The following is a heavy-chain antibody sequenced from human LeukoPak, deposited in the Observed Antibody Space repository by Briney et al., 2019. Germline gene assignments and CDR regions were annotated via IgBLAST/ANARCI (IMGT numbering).Heavy chain of an antibody. CDR1: GFTFSDYY. J-gene: IGHJ6*02. CDR2: INHSGST. CDR3: ARGVAGTYYYYGMDV. D-gene: IGHD2-15*01. Sequence: GSLRLSCAASGFTFSDYYMSWIRQPPGKGLEWIGEINHSGSTNYNPSLKSRVTISVDTSKNQFSLKLSSVTAADTAVYYCARGVAGTYYYYGMDVWGQGTTVTVSS. V-gene: IGHV4-34*01.